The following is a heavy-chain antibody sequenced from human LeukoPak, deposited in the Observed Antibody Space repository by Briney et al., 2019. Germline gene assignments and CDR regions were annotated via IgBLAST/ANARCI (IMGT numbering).Heavy chain of an antibody. CDR3: ARSNIVVVVAATHNWFDP. J-gene: IGHJ5*02. V-gene: IGHV3-30*04. Sequence: GGSLRLSCAASGFTLSSYAMRSVRQPPGQVLERAAAISYDASNKYYADSVKGRFTISRDNPKNTLYLQMNSLRAEDTAVYYCARSNIVVVVAATHNWFDPWGQGTLVTVSS. CDR1: GFTLSSYA. CDR2: ISYDASNK. D-gene: IGHD2-15*01.